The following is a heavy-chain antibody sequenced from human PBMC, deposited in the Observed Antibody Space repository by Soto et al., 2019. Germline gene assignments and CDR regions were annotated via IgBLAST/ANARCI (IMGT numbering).Heavy chain of an antibody. CDR1: GGTFSSYA. D-gene: IGHD4-17*01. CDR3: ARAATVATGDFDY. J-gene: IGHJ4*02. CDR2: IIPIFGTA. V-gene: IGHV1-69*13. Sequence: GASVKVSCKASGGTFSSYAISWVRQAPGQGLEWMGGIIPIFGTANYAQKFQGRVTITADESTSTAYMELSSLRPEGTAVYYCARAATVATGDFDYWGQGTLVTVSS.